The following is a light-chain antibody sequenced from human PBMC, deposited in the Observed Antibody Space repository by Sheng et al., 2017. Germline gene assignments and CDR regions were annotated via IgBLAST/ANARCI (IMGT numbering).Light chain of an antibody. V-gene: IGLV2-14*01. Sequence: QSALTQPASVSGALGQSITISCTGTSSDVGGYNYVSWYQQHPGKAPKLMIYEVTSRPPGVSNRFSGSKSGNTASLTISGLQAEDEAEYFCSSYTRGSTLVVFGGGTKLTVL. CDR1: SSDVGGYNY. CDR3: SSYTRGSTLVV. CDR2: EVT. J-gene: IGLJ2*01.